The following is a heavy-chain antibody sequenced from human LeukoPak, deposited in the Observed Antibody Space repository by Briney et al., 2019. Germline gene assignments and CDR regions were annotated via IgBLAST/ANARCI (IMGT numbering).Heavy chain of an antibody. J-gene: IGHJ4*02. CDR3: ARDWGEDNSGYPLDS. Sequence: KTGGSLRLSCAASGFTFNNYNMNWVRQAPGQGLEWVSSISISSTYIYYADSAKGRFTISRDNAKNSLFLQMHSLRAEDTAVYYCARDWGEDNSGYPLDSWGQGTLVTVSS. CDR2: ISISSTYI. CDR1: GFTFNNYN. V-gene: IGHV3-21*01. D-gene: IGHD3-22*01.